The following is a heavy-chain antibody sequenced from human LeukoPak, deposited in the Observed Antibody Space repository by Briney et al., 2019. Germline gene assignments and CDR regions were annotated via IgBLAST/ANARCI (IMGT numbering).Heavy chain of an antibody. Sequence: SVKVSCKASGGTFSSYAISWVRQAPGQGLEWMGGIIPIFGTANYAQKFQGRVTITTDESTSTAYMELSSLRSEDTAVYYCASSSNYVFSRHYMDVWGKGITVTVSS. D-gene: IGHD4-11*01. CDR1: GGTFSSYA. CDR3: ASSSNYVFSRHYMDV. J-gene: IGHJ6*03. V-gene: IGHV1-69*05. CDR2: IIPIFGTA.